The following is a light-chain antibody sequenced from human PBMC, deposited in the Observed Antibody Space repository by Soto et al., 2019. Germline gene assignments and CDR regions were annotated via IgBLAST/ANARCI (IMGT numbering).Light chain of an antibody. CDR2: GAS. V-gene: IGKV3-20*01. J-gene: IGKJ3*01. CDR1: QGVSSNS. CDR3: QQYGNSPRFT. Sequence: IVLTQSPGTLSLSPGERSTLSCRASQGVSSNSLAWYQQKPGQAPRLLIYGASSRATGIPDMFSASGSGTDFTLTLTRLEPEDFTVYYFQQYGNSPRFTFVPVTKVEI.